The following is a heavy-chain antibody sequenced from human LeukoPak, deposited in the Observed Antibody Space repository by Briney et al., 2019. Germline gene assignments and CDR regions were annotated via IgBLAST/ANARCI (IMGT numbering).Heavy chain of an antibody. CDR3: ASTYYDILTGYGGFDY. J-gene: IGHJ4*02. V-gene: IGHV4-61*02. CDR2: IYTSGST. D-gene: IGHD3-9*01. Sequence: PSETLSLTCTVSGGSISSGSYYWSWIRQPAGKGLEWIGRIYTSGSTNYNPSLKSRVTISVDTSKNQFSLKLSSVTAADTAVYYCASTYYDILTGYGGFDYWGQGTLVTVSS. CDR1: GGSISSGSYY.